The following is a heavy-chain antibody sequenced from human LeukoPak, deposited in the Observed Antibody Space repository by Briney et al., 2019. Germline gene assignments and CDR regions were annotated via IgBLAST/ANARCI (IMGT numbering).Heavy chain of an antibody. Sequence: PGGSLRLSCAASGFPFSSYAMHWVRQPPGKGLEWVTMISYDGSHKYYTESVKGRFTISRDNSKNTLYLQMNSLRTEDTPLFYFASAHTREGGNWFDPWGQGTLVTASS. CDR3: ASAHTREGGNWFDP. CDR1: GFPFSSYA. J-gene: IGHJ5*02. D-gene: IGHD1-26*01. CDR2: ISYDGSHK. V-gene: IGHV3-30*04.